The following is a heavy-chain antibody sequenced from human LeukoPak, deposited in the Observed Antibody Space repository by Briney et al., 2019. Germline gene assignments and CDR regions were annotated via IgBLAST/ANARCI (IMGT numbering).Heavy chain of an antibody. CDR3: AREGNNYYYYMDV. CDR2: ISYDGLNK. V-gene: IGHV3-30*04. J-gene: IGHJ6*03. CDR1: GFTFSTYS. Sequence: GGSLRLSCAASGFTFSTYSMHWVRQAPGKGLEWVTVISYDGLNKYSADSVKGQFTISRDNSKNTLYLQMNSLRPEDTAVYYCAREGNNYYYYMDVWGKGTTVTISS.